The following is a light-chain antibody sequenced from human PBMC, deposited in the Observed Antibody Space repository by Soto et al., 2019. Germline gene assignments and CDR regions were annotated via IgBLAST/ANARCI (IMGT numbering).Light chain of an antibody. J-gene: IGLJ2*01. V-gene: IGLV2-11*01. CDR3: CSYAGSYNVV. CDR2: DVT. Sequence: QSVLTQPRSVSGSPGQSVTISCTGTSRDVGGYNYVSWYQQYPGKAPRLMIYDVTKRPSGVPDRFSGSKSGNTASLTVSGLQAEDEADYFCCSYAGSYNVVFGGGTKLTVL. CDR1: SRDVGGYNY.